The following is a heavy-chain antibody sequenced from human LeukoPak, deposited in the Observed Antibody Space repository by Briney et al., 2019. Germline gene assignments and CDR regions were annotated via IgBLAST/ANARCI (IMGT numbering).Heavy chain of an antibody. Sequence: PSETLSLTCTVSGGFISSYYWSWIRQPPGKGLEWIGYISYSGITNYNPSLKSRVTMSVDTSKNQFSLKLTSVTAADTAVYYCATIAAAGIYAFDIWGQGTMVAVSS. V-gene: IGHV4-59*08. J-gene: IGHJ3*02. D-gene: IGHD6-13*01. CDR1: GGFISSYY. CDR3: ATIAAAGIYAFDI. CDR2: ISYSGIT.